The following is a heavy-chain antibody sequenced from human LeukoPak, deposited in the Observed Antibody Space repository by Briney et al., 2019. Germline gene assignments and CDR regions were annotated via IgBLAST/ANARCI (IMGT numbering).Heavy chain of an antibody. CDR2: IYYSGST. CDR3: ARLTTYSSSRGPWDDAFDI. CDR1: GGSISSSSYY. J-gene: IGHJ3*02. Sequence: SETLSLTCTVSGGSISSSSYYWGWIRQPPGKGLEWIGSIYYSGSTYYNPSLKSRVTISVDTSKNQFSLKLSSVTAADTAVYYCARLTTYSSSRGPWDDAFDIWGQGTMVTVSS. D-gene: IGHD6-13*01. V-gene: IGHV4-39*07.